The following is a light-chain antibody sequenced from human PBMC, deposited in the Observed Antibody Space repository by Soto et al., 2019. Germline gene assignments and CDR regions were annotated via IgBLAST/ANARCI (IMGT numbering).Light chain of an antibody. CDR2: KAS. J-gene: IGKJ1*01. CDR3: QQYNRYRT. CDR1: QSISSW. V-gene: IGKV1-5*03. Sequence: DIQMTQSPSTLSASVGDRVTITCRASQSISSWLAWYQQKPVKAPKRLIYKASSLESGVPSRFSGSVSGTDFTLTISSLPPDDFATYYCQQYNRYRTFGQGTKVEIK.